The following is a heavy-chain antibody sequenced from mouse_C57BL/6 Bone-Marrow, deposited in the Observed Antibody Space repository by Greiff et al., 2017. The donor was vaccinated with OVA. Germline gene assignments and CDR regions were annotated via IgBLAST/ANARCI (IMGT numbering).Heavy chain of an antibody. CDR1: GFTFSSYT. J-gene: IGHJ1*03. CDR3: ARQITRVVGTKYFDV. V-gene: IGHV5-9*01. Sequence: EVMLVESGGGLVKPGGSLKLSCAASGFTFSSYTMSWVRQTPEKRLQWVASISGGGGSTYYPDSVKGRFTISRDNAKNILYLQMSRLRYEDTALYYCARQITRVVGTKYFDVWGTGTTVTVSA. CDR2: ISGGGGST. D-gene: IGHD1-1*01.